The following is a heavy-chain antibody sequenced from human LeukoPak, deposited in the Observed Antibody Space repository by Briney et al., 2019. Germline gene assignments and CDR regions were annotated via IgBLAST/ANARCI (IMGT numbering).Heavy chain of an antibody. CDR3: AMTYYDFWSGPNEFDY. Sequence: ASVKVSCKASGYTFTGYYMHWVRQAPGQGLEWMGWINPNSGGTNYAQKFQGRVTITTDESTSTAYMELSSLRSEDTAVYYCAMTYYDFWSGPNEFDYWGQGTLVTVS. CDR2: INPNSGGT. D-gene: IGHD3-3*01. CDR1: GYTFTGYY. V-gene: IGHV1-2*02. J-gene: IGHJ4*02.